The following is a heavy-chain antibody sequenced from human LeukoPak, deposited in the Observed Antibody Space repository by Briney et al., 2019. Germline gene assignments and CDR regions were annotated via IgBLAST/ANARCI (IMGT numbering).Heavy chain of an antibody. CDR3: ARTSPKNAAFDI. J-gene: IGHJ3*02. CDR1: GGSISSYY. Sequence: SETLSLTCTVSGGSISSYYWSWVRQLAGKGLEWIGRIYSSGSTNYNPSLNSRVTMSVDTSKNQFSLKLTSVTAADTAVYYCARTSPKNAAFDIWGQGTMVTVSS. V-gene: IGHV4-4*07. D-gene: IGHD2/OR15-2a*01. CDR2: IYSSGST.